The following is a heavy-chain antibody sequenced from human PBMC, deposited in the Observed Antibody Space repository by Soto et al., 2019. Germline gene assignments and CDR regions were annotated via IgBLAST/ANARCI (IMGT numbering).Heavy chain of an antibody. V-gene: IGHV3-NL1*01. J-gene: IGHJ3*02. D-gene: IGHD2-8*01. CDR3: AKCMQAYWNYDAHHI. Sequence: QVQLVESGGGVVQPGRSLRLSCAASGFTFSSYGMHWVRQAPGKGLEWVAHITGSAGTTYYADSVKGRFTISRDTSRNTVYLQMNSLRAEDTALYYCAKCMQAYWNYDAHHIWGQGTMVTVSS. CDR2: ITGSAGTT. CDR1: GFTFSSYG.